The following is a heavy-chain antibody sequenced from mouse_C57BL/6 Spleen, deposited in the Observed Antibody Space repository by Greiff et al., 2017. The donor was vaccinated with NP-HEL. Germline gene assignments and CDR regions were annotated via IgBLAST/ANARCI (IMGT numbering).Heavy chain of an antibody. D-gene: IGHD2-5*01. CDR1: GYTFTSYW. CDR2: IYPGSGST. V-gene: IGHV1-55*01. Sequence: QVQLKQPGAELVKPGASVKMSCKASGYTFTSYWITWVKQRPGQGLEWIGDIYPGSGSTNYNEKFKSKATLTVDTSSSTAYMQLSSLTSEDSAVYYCARGGNSNYVLDYWGQGTTLTVSS. J-gene: IGHJ2*01. CDR3: ARGGNSNYVLDY.